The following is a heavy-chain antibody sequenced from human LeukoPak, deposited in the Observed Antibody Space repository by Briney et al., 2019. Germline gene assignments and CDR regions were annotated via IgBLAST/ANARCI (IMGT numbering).Heavy chain of an antibody. Sequence: GASVKVSCKASGYTFTSYGISWVRQAPGQGLEWMGWISAYNGNTNYAQKLQGRVTMTTDTSTSTAYMELKSLRSDDTAVYYCARDEGLTVTTGNFDYWGQGTLVTVSS. J-gene: IGHJ4*02. D-gene: IGHD4-17*01. CDR1: GYTFTSYG. CDR2: ISAYNGNT. V-gene: IGHV1-18*01. CDR3: ARDEGLTVTTGNFDY.